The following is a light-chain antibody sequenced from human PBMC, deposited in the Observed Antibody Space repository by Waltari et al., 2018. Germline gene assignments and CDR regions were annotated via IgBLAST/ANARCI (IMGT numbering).Light chain of an antibody. Sequence: DIQMTQSPSSMSESLGDRVTITCRASQSISSYLNWYQQKPGVAPKLLIYAASSLRNGVPSRFSGSGSGTDFSLTISSLQPEDFATYYCQQSFSTPLTFGGGTKVEIK. J-gene: IGKJ4*01. CDR1: QSISSY. CDR3: QQSFSTPLT. CDR2: AAS. V-gene: IGKV1-39*01.